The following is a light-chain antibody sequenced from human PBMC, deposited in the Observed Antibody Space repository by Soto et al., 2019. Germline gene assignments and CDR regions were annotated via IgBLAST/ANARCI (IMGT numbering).Light chain of an antibody. CDR2: DAS. Sequence: EIVMTQSPATLSVSPGETATLSCRASQSISSHLAWYQQKPGQAPRLLMHDASVRATGIPARFSGSGSGTEFTLTISSLQSEDFAVYYCQQYHYWWTFGQGTKVEIK. V-gene: IGKV3-15*01. CDR1: QSISSH. J-gene: IGKJ1*01. CDR3: QQYHYWWT.